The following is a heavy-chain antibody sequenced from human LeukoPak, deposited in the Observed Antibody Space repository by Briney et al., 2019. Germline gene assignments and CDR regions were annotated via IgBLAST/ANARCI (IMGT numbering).Heavy chain of an antibody. Sequence: ASVKVSCKASGYTFTGYYMHWVRQAPGQGLEWMGWIKPNSGGTNYAQKFQGRVTMTRDTSISTAYMELSRLRSDDTAVYYCARTYYYDSSGHLPSWGQGTTVTVSS. CDR1: GYTFTGYY. J-gene: IGHJ6*02. CDR2: IKPNSGGT. D-gene: IGHD3-22*01. CDR3: ARTYYYDSSGHLPS. V-gene: IGHV1-2*02.